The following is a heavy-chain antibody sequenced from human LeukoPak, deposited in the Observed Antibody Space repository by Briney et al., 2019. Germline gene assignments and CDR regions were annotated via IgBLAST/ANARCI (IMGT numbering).Heavy chain of an antibody. CDR3: AREYSASRAAFDY. CDR1: GGSISGYY. D-gene: IGHD1-26*01. V-gene: IGHV4-4*07. J-gene: IGHJ4*02. CDR2: VYSSGST. Sequence: PSETLSLTCTVSGGSISGYYWSWIRQPAGKGLEWIGPVYSSGSTNFNPSLKNRVTMSVDTSNNHFSLKLASVTAADTAVYYCAREYSASRAAFDYWGQGTLVTVSS.